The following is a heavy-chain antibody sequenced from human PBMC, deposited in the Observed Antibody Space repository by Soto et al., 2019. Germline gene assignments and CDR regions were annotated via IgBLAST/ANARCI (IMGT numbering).Heavy chain of an antibody. CDR1: GYTFPSYD. D-gene: IGHD3-9*01. V-gene: IGHV1-8*01. CDR3: ARGSPYYDILTGYRYGYYYYGMDV. CDR2: MNPNSGNT. J-gene: IGHJ6*02. Sequence: ASVKVSWKASGYTFPSYDINWGRQATGQRLEWMGWMNPNSGNTGYAQKFQGRVTMTRNTSISTAYMELSSLRSEDTAVYYCARGSPYYDILTGYRYGYYYYGMDVWGQGTTVTVSS.